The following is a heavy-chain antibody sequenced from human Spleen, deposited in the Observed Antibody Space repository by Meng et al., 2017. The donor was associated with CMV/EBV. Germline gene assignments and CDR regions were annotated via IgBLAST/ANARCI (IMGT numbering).Heavy chain of an antibody. CDR3: ARIRTSGTGNSVSYYFDY. CDR2: IYTADYT. D-gene: IGHD3-10*01. CDR1: GVTVSSDY. Sequence: LSLTCAASGVTVSSDYMSWVRQAPGRGLQWVSVIYTADYTYYADSVKGRFTISRDNSKNTLYLQMNSLKVEDTAVYYCARIRTSGTGNSVSYYFDYWGRGTLVTVSS. J-gene: IGHJ4*02. V-gene: IGHV3-66*02.